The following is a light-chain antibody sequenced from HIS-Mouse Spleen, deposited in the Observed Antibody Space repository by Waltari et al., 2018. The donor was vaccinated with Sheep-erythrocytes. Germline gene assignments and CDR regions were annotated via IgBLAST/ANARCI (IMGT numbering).Light chain of an antibody. CDR2: DVS. CDR3: CSYAGSYNHV. V-gene: IGLV2-11*01. CDR1: SSDVGGYTY. Sequence: QSALTPPRSVSGSPGQSVTISCTGTSSDVGGYTYVSWYQQHPGKAPKLIIYDVSKRPSGVPDRFSGSKSGNTASLTISGLQAEDEADYYCCSYAGSYNHVFATGTKVTVL. J-gene: IGLJ1*01.